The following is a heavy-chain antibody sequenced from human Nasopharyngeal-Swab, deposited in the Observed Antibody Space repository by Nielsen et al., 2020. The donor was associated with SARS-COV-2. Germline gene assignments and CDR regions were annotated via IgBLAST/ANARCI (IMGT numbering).Heavy chain of an antibody. CDR1: GGSISSYY. J-gene: IGHJ6*03. Sequence: GSLRLSCTVSGGSISSYYWSWIRQPPGKGLEWIGYIYYSGSTNYNPSLKSRVTISVDTSKNQFSLKLSPVTAADTAVYYCARHGVIAVTYYYYYYMDVWGKGTTVTVSS. CDR2: IYYSGST. V-gene: IGHV4-59*08. D-gene: IGHD6-19*01. CDR3: ARHGVIAVTYYYYYYMDV.